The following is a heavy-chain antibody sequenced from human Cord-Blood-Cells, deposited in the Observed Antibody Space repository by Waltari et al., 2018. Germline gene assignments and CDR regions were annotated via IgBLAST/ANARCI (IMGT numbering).Heavy chain of an antibody. CDR3: MASYRGPYGSGSYSDY. J-gene: IGHJ4*02. CDR1: GYTLTELS. CDR2: FDPEDGET. Sequence: QVQLVQSGAEVKKPGASVKVSCKVSGYTLTELSMYWVRQAPGKGLEWMGGFDPEDGETIYAQKFQGRVTMTEDTSTDTAYMELSSLRSEDTAVYYCMASYRGPYGSGSYSDYWGQGTLVTVSS. V-gene: IGHV1-24*01. D-gene: IGHD3-10*01.